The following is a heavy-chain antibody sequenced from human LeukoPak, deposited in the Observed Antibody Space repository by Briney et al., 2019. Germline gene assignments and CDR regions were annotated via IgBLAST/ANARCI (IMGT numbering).Heavy chain of an antibody. CDR3: ASASYCGGDCYSDY. D-gene: IGHD2-21*02. V-gene: IGHV4-34*01. CDR1: GGSFSGYY. Sequence: SETLSLTCAVYGGSFSGYYWSWIRQPPGKGLEWIGEINHSGSTNYNPSLKSRVTISVDTSKNQFSLKLSSVTAADTAVYYCASASYCGGDCYSDYWGQGTRDSLSS. CDR2: INHSGST. J-gene: IGHJ4*02.